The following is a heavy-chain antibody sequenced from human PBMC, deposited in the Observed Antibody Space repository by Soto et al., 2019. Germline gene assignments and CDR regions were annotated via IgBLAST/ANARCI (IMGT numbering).Heavy chain of an antibody. Sequence: QVQLQESGPGLVKPSQTLSLTCTVSGGSISSGDYSWSWIRQPPGKGLEWIGYIYYSGSTYYNPSLKSRATISLDTSKNQFSLRLSSVTVADTAVYFCARYYYDSSGYSAYFDCWGQGTLVTVSS. CDR3: ARYYYDSSGYSAYFDC. V-gene: IGHV4-30-4*01. D-gene: IGHD3-22*01. CDR2: IYYSGST. J-gene: IGHJ4*02. CDR1: GGSISSGDYS.